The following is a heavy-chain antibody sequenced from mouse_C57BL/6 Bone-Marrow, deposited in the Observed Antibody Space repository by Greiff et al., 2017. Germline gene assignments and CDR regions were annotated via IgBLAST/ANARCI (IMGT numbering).Heavy chain of an antibody. CDR3: TWITTVVATGAY. CDR1: GFNIKDDY. D-gene: IGHD1-1*01. Sequence: EVKLMESGAELVRPGASATLSCTASGFNIKDDYMHWVKQRPEQGLEWIGWLDPENGDTEYASKFQGKATMTADTSSNTAYLQLSSLTSEDTAVYFCTWITTVVATGAYWGQGTLVTVSA. J-gene: IGHJ3*01. V-gene: IGHV14-4*01. CDR2: LDPENGDT.